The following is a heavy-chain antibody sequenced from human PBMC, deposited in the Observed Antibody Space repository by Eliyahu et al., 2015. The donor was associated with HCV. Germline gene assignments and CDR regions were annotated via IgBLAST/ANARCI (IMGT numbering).Heavy chain of an antibody. J-gene: IGHJ4*02. CDR3: ARDLERVTTEFDY. D-gene: IGHD4-17*01. CDR2: ISGGNNYI. Sequence: EVQLVESGGGLVKPGGSLRXXCAASGXTXSSYSMNWVRQAPGKGLEGVSSISGGNNYIIYADSVKGRFTISRDNAKNSLYLQMSSLRAEDTAVYYCARDLERVTTEFDYWGQGTLVTVSS. CDR1: GXTXSSYS. V-gene: IGHV3-21*01.